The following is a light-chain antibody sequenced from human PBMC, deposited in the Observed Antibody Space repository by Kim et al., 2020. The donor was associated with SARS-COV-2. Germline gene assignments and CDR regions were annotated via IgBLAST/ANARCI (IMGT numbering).Light chain of an antibody. CDR3: SSYTSSSLYV. Sequence: GQSVTISCTGTSSDVGSYDRVSWYQQPPGTAPKLMVYEVSYRPSGVADRFSGSKSGNTASLTISGLQAEDEADYYCSSYTSSSLYVFGTGTKVTVL. CDR2: EVS. V-gene: IGLV2-18*02. CDR1: SSDVGSYDR. J-gene: IGLJ1*01.